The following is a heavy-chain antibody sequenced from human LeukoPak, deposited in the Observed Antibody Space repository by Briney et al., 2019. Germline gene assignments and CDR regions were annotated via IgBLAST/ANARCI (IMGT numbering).Heavy chain of an antibody. J-gene: IGHJ4*02. CDR1: GGSISRNTHY. D-gene: IGHD3-3*01. Sequence: SETLSLTCSVSGGSISRNTHYCGWIRQPPGKGLEWIGSIHYSGSTYYNPSLKSRVTMSVDTSKNQFSLRLSSVTAADTAVYYCARNEYYDSWSGYLGYFDYWGQGTLVTVSS. CDR2: IHYSGST. V-gene: IGHV4-39*07. CDR3: ARNEYYDSWSGYLGYFDY.